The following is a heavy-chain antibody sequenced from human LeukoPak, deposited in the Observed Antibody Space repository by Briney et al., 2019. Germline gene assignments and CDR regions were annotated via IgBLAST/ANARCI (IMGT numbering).Heavy chain of an antibody. Sequence: SETLSLTCTVSGGSISSYYWSWIRQPPGKGLEWIGYIYYSGSTNYNPSLKSRATISVDTSKNQFSLKLSSVTAADTAVYYCARVKRWSSPFDYWGQGTLVTVSS. CDR3: ARVKRWSSPFDY. J-gene: IGHJ4*02. V-gene: IGHV4-59*01. CDR2: IYYSGST. D-gene: IGHD5-24*01. CDR1: GGSISSYY.